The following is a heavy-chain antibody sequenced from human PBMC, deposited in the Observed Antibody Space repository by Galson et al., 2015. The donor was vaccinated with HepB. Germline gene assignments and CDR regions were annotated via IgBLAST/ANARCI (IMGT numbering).Heavy chain of an antibody. D-gene: IGHD6-19*01. Sequence: SLRLSCAASGFTFSSYAMNWVRQAPGKGLEWVSSISVSGGGVYYADSVRGRFTISRDNSKNTLYLQMSSLRAEDAAIYYCAKDVVSSGWYGFDFWGQGTPVTVSS. V-gene: IGHV3-23*01. J-gene: IGHJ4*02. CDR3: AKDVVSSGWYGFDF. CDR2: ISVSGGGV. CDR1: GFTFSSYA.